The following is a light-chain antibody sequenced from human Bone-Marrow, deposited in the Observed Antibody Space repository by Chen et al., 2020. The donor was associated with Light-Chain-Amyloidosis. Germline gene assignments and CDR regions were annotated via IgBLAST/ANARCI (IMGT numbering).Light chain of an antibody. CDR3: QSADSSGTYEVI. CDR1: DLPTKY. CDR2: RDT. V-gene: IGLV3-25*03. J-gene: IGLJ2*01. Sequence: SYELTQPPSVSVSPGQTARITCSGDDLPTKYAYWYQQKPGQAPGLVIHRDTERPSGISERFSGSSSGTTATLTISGVQAEDEADYHCQSADSSGTYEVICGGGTKLTVL.